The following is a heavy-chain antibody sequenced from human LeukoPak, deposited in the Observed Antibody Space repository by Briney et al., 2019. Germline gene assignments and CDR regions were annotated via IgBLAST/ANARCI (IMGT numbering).Heavy chain of an antibody. D-gene: IGHD2-21*01. Sequence: QAGGSLRLSCAASGFTFSSYGMHWVRQAPGKGLEWVAVIWYDGTNKYYADSVKGRFTISRDNSKNTLYLQMNSLRAEDTAVYYCARDQDRSVVPLYYFHYWGQGTLVTVSS. V-gene: IGHV3-33*01. CDR3: ARDQDRSVVPLYYFHY. J-gene: IGHJ4*02. CDR2: IWYDGTNK. CDR1: GFTFSSYG.